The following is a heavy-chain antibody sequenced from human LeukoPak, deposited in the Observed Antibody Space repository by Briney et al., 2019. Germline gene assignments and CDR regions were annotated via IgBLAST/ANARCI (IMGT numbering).Heavy chain of an antibody. Sequence: GGSLRLSCAASGFTFSSYSMSWVRQAPGKGLEWVSYISSSSTIYYADSVKGRFTISRDNAKNSLYLQMNSLRDEDTAVYYCARPSMVQGTNIAAFDSRGQGTLVTVSS. CDR2: ISSSSTI. CDR1: GFTFSSYS. D-gene: IGHD3-10*01. V-gene: IGHV3-48*02. CDR3: ARPSMVQGTNIAAFDS. J-gene: IGHJ4*02.